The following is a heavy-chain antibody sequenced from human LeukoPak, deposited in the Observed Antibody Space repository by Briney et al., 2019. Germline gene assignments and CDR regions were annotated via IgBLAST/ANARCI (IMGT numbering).Heavy chain of an antibody. J-gene: IGHJ4*02. V-gene: IGHV1-2*02. CDR1: GYTFTGQY. D-gene: IGHD7-27*01. CDR3: ATKELGLPYFFDY. Sequence: ASVKVSCKASGYTFTGQYMHWVRQAPGQGLEWMGWINPYSGDTNYAQRFQGRATMTGDTSISTAYMELSSLTSDDSAAYYCATKELGLPYFFDYWGQGTLVTVSS. CDR2: INPYSGDT.